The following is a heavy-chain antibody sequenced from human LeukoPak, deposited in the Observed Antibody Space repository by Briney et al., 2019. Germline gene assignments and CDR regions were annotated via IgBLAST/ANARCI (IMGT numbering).Heavy chain of an antibody. Sequence: GGSLRLSCAASGFTFSSYGMHWVRQAPGKGLEWGAVISYDGSNKYYADSVKGRFTISRDNSKNTLYLQMNSLRAEDTAVYYCAKELRSFAETFDYWGQGTLVTVSS. J-gene: IGHJ4*02. CDR1: GFTFSSYG. CDR3: AKELRSFAETFDY. D-gene: IGHD3-10*01. V-gene: IGHV3-30*18. CDR2: ISYDGSNK.